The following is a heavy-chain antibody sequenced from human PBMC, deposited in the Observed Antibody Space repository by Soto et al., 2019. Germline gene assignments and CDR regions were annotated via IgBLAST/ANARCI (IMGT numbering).Heavy chain of an antibody. V-gene: IGHV1-18*04. Sequence: GASVKVSCKASGYTFTSYGISWVRQAPGQGLEWMGWISAYNGNTNYAQKLQGRVTMTTDTSTSTAYMELRSLRSDDTAVYYCARVVVRVGATLPADYWGQGTLVTVSS. CDR3: ARVVVRVGATLPADY. CDR1: GYTFTSYG. J-gene: IGHJ4*02. CDR2: ISAYNGNT. D-gene: IGHD1-26*01.